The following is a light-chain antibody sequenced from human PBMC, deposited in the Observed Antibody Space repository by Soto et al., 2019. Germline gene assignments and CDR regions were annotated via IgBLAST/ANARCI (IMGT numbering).Light chain of an antibody. J-gene: IGKJ2*01. CDR1: QSISSY. CDR3: QQSYSTVT. V-gene: IGKV1-39*01. Sequence: DIQMTQSPSSLSASVGDRVTITCRASQSISSYLNWYQQKPGKAPKLLIYAASSLQSVVPSRFSGSGSGTDFTLPISRLQREDFATYYCQQSYSTVTFGQGTKLEIK. CDR2: AAS.